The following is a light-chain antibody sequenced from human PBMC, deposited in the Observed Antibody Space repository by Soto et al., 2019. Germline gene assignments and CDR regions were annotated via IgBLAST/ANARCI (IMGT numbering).Light chain of an antibody. J-gene: IGLJ2*01. CDR1: SSDVGGYNY. V-gene: IGLV2-14*01. CDR3: SSYANSTTPVV. CDR2: EVS. Sequence: QSALTQPASVSGSPGQSITISCTGTSSDVGGYNYVAWFQVRPGKAPKRMIYEVSNRPSGVSNRFSGSKSGNTASLTISELQAEDEADYYCSSYANSTTPVVFGGGTSSPS.